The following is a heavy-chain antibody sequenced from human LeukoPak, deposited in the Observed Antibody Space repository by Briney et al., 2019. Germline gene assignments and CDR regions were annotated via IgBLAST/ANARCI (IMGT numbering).Heavy chain of an antibody. D-gene: IGHD6-13*01. J-gene: IGHJ4*02. V-gene: IGHV1-46*01. CDR3: ARKGGSWSPLDY. CDR1: GYTFTDYY. CDR2: INPSGGST. Sequence: ASVKVSCKASGYTFTDYYFHWVRQAPGQGLEWMGWINPSGGSTSYAQKFQGRVTMTRDTSTSTVYMELSSLRSEDTAVYYCARKGGSWSPLDYWGQGTLVTVSS.